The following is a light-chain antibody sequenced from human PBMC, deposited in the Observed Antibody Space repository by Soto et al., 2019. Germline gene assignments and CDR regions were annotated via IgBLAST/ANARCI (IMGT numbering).Light chain of an antibody. CDR2: GAS. V-gene: IGKV1-16*01. CDR1: QGINNY. Sequence: DIQMTQPPSSLSASVGDRITITCRASQGINNYLVWFQQKPGKAPKSLIYGASSLESGVPSRFSGSGYGTEFTLTISSLQPEDFATYYCQQYNSYPMTFGQGTKVEIK. J-gene: IGKJ1*01. CDR3: QQYNSYPMT.